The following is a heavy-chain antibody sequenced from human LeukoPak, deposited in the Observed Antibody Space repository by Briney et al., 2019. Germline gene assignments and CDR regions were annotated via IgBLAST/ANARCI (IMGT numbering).Heavy chain of an antibody. V-gene: IGHV1-18*01. Sequence: ASVKVSCMASGYTFTSYGISWVRQAPGQGREWMGWISAYNGNTNYAQKLQGRVTMTTDTSTSTAYMELRSLRSNDTAVYYCARDPEVASSVRNQNWFDPWGQGTLVTVSS. J-gene: IGHJ5*02. CDR1: GYTFTSYG. CDR2: ISAYNGNT. D-gene: IGHD6-19*01. CDR3: ARDPEVASSVRNQNWFDP.